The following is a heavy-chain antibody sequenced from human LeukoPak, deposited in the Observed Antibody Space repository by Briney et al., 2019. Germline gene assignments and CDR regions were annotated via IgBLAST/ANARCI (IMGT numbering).Heavy chain of an antibody. CDR3: AREGYSSGWSAFDY. Sequence: WGSLTLSCAASGFTFSSYSMNWVRQAPGKGLEWVSSISSSSSYIYYADSVKGRFTISRDNAKNSLYLQMNSLRAEDTAVYYCAREGYSSGWSAFDYWGQGTLGTGYS. CDR2: ISSSSSYI. D-gene: IGHD6-19*01. V-gene: IGHV3-21*01. CDR1: GFTFSSYS. J-gene: IGHJ4*02.